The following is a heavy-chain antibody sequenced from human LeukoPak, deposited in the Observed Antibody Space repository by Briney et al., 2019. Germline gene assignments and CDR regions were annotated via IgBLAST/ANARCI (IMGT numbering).Heavy chain of an antibody. J-gene: IGHJ4*02. CDR3: ARGRGHSYAD. Sequence: GGSLRLSCAASGFTFSDYYMSWIRQAPGKGLEWVSYISSSGTNIHYADSVKGRFIISRDNAKNSLDLQMNSLRAEDTAVYYCARGRGHSYADWGQGTLLTVSS. CDR2: ISSSGTNI. D-gene: IGHD5-18*01. CDR1: GFTFSDYY. V-gene: IGHV3-11*01.